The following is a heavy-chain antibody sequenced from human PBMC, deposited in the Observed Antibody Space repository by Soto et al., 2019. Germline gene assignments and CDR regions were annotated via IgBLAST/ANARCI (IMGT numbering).Heavy chain of an antibody. V-gene: IGHV3-23*01. D-gene: IGHD2-21*01. CDR2: ISGGGGST. J-gene: IGHJ3*02. Sequence: EVQLLESGGGLVQPGGSLRLSCAASGFTFSNYALNWVRLAPGKGLEWVSGISGGGGSTYYADSVKGRFTISRDNSKNTVYLEMITLRAEDTAVYYCATSGHCGGLRCSSFDMWGQGTVVTVSS. CDR3: ATSGHCGGLRCSSFDM. CDR1: GFTFSNYA.